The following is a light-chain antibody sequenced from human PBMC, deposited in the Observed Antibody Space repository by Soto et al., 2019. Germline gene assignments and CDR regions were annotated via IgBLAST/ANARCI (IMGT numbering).Light chain of an antibody. V-gene: IGLV2-23*01. CDR2: EGS. J-gene: IGLJ1*01. CDR3: CSYAGSGTYV. Sequence: QSALTQPASVSGSPGQSITISCTGTSSDVGSYNLVSWYQQHPGEAPKLMIYEGSKRPSGVSNRFSGSKSGNTASLTISGLQVEDEADYYCCSYAGSGTYVFGTGTKLTVL. CDR1: SSDVGSYNL.